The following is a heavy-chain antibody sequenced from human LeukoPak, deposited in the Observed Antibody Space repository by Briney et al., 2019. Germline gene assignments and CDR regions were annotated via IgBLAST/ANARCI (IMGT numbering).Heavy chain of an antibody. Sequence: GGSLRLSCAASGFTVSSNYMSWVRQAPGKGLEWVANINQDGGEKYYVDSVKGRFTISRDNAKNSLYLQMNSLRAEDTAVYYCARGDKFSGDYWGQGTLVTVSS. V-gene: IGHV3-7*04. D-gene: IGHD2-15*01. CDR2: INQDGGEK. CDR3: ARGDKFSGDY. CDR1: GFTVSSNY. J-gene: IGHJ4*02.